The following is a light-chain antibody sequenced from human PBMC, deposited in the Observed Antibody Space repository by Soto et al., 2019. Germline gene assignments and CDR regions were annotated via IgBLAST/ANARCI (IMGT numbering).Light chain of an antibody. Sequence: EIVLTQSPATLSSFPGDRVTLSCRASQAVNTRLAWYQHRPGQAPRLLIYLASNRAAGVPARFSGSASGTEFTLTISDVEPEDFSVYYCHHRQSLPRTFGQGT. CDR3: HHRQSLPRT. CDR2: LAS. V-gene: IGKV3D-11*01. J-gene: IGKJ1*01. CDR1: QAVNTR.